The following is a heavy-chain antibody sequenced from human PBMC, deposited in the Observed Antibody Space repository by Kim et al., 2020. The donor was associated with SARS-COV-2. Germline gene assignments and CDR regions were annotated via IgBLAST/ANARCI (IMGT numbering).Heavy chain of an antibody. Sequence: RVTISVDTSKNQFSLKLSSVTAADTAVYYCARLTRMTYYYGSGSTYYFDYWGQGTLVTVSS. J-gene: IGHJ4*02. D-gene: IGHD3-10*01. CDR3: ARLTRMTYYYGSGSTYYFDY. V-gene: IGHV4-59*08.